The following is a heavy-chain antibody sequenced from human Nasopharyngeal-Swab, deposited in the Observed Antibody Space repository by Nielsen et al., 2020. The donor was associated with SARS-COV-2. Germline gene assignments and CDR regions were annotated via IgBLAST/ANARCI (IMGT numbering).Heavy chain of an antibody. V-gene: IGHV4-59*08. D-gene: IGHD3-22*01. CDR2: VYYSGST. CDR3: ARQGGEYYDSSGYYYYPLVPFDY. Sequence: SETLSLTCTVSGGSISTYYWNWIRQPPGKGLEWIGYVYYSGSTNYNPSLNSRVTLSVDTSKTQFSLKLSSVTAADTAVYYCARQGGEYYDSSGYYYYPLVPFDYWGQGTLVTVSS. CDR1: GGSISTYY. J-gene: IGHJ4*02.